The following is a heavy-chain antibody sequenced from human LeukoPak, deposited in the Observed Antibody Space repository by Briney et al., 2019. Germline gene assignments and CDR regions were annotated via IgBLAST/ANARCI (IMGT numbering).Heavy chain of an antibody. CDR2: IFHSGST. J-gene: IGHJ4*02. V-gene: IGHV4-38-2*01. Sequence: SETLSLTCAVSGYSISSGYYWGWIRQPPGKGLEWIGSIFHSGSTYYNPSLKSRVTISVDTSKNQFSLKLSSVTAADTAVYYCARVDTAMDTFDYWGQGTLVTVSS. CDR1: GYSISSGYY. D-gene: IGHD5-18*01. CDR3: ARVDTAMDTFDY.